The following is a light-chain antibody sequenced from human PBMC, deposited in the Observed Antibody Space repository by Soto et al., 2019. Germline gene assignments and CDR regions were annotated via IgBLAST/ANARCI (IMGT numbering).Light chain of an antibody. CDR2: RNN. CDR3: AAWDDSLSGNYV. V-gene: IGLV1-47*01. CDR1: SSNNGSNY. Sequence: QSVLTQPPSASGTPGQRVTISCSGSSSNNGSNYVYWYQQLPGTAPKLLIYRNNQRPSGVPDRFSGSKSGTSASLAISGLRSEDEADYYCAAWDDSLSGNYVFGTGTKLTVL. J-gene: IGLJ1*01.